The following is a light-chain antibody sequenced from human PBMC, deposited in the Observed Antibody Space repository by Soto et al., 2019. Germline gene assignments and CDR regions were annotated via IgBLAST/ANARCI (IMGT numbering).Light chain of an antibody. J-gene: IGKJ5*01. CDR1: QSVSNSY. CDR3: QQYGTSEII. V-gene: IGKV3-20*01. CDR2: DTS. Sequence: EFVLTKSPGTLSLSPGERATLSCRASQSVSNSYVAWYQQKSGQAPRLLIYDTSSRVTGIPDRFSGSWSGTDGTLTISRLEPEDGEVFYGQQYGTSEIIFGQGTRLDIK.